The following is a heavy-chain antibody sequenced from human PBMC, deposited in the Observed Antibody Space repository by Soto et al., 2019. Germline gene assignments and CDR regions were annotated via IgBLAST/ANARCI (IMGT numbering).Heavy chain of an antibody. J-gene: IGHJ6*02. Sequence: PGGSLRRGFAASGFTFGSYWMSWVRQAPGEVREWLATIKMDASEKKYVDSVKGRFTISRDNAKNSLYLQMNSLRAEDTALYYCAKEVRPNSWNRGTDYYGTDVWGQGTTVTVSS. CDR3: AKEVRPNSWNRGTDYYGTDV. D-gene: IGHD1-1*01. V-gene: IGHV3-7*03. CDR2: IKMDASEK. CDR1: GFTFGSYW.